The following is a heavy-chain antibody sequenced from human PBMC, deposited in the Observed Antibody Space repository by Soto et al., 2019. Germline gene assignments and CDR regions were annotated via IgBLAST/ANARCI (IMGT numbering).Heavy chain of an antibody. CDR2: IYHSGST. CDR3: ARDRGYSYVMSFAVNAFDT. V-gene: IGHV4-30-2*01. CDR1: GGSIGSGGYS. D-gene: IGHD5-18*01. J-gene: IGHJ3*02. Sequence: PSETLSLTCAVSGGSIGSGGYSWSWILQPPGKGLEWIGYIYHSGSTYYNPSLKSRVTISVDRSKNQFSLKLSSVTAADTAVYYCARDRGYSYVMSFAVNAFDTWCQGTTLTVSS.